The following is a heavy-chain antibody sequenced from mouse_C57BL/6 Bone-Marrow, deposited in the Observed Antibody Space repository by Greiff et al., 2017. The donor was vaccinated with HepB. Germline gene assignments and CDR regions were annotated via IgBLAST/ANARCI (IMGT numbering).Heavy chain of an antibody. CDR2: INPNNGGT. V-gene: IGHV1-18*01. D-gene: IGHD2-5*01. CDR1: GYTFTDYN. Sequence: EVQLQQSGPELVKPGASVKIPCKASGYTFTDYNMDWVKQSNGKSLEWIGDINPNNGGTIYNQKFKGKATLTVDKSSSTAYMELRSLTSEDTAVYYCARSGYSNFSWVAYWGQGTLVTVSA. J-gene: IGHJ3*01. CDR3: ARSGYSNFSWVAY.